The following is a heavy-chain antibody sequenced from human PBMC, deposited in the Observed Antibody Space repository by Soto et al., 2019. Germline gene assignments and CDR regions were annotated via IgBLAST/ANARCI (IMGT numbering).Heavy chain of an antibody. Sequence: WASVKVSCKASGYTFTGYYMHWVRQAPGQGLEWMGWINPNSGGTNYAQKFQGRVTMTRDTSISTAYMELSRLRSDDTAVYYCAREDRAYYYYYYGMDVWGQGTTVTVSS. CDR3: AREDRAYYYYYYGMDV. V-gene: IGHV1-2*02. D-gene: IGHD2-15*01. CDR2: INPNSGGT. J-gene: IGHJ6*02. CDR1: GYTFTGYY.